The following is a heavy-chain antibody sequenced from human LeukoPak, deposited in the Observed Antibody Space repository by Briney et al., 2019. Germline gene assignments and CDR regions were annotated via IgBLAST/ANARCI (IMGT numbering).Heavy chain of an antibody. CDR2: ISGSGGST. CDR3: AKNTGFLEWSFDY. D-gene: IGHD3-3*01. CDR1: GFTFSSYA. V-gene: IGHV3-23*01. Sequence: GGSLRLSCAGSGFTFSSYAMSWVRQAPGKGLEWVSAISGSGGSTYYADSVKGRFTTSRDNSKNTLYLQMNSLRAEDTAVYYCAKNTGFLEWSFDYWGQGTLVTVSS. J-gene: IGHJ4*02.